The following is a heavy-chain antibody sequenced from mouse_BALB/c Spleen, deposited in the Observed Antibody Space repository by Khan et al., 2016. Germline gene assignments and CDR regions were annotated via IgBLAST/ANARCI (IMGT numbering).Heavy chain of an antibody. V-gene: IGHV3-2*02. CDR1: GYSITSDYA. CDR3: AREGNYGPWFAY. D-gene: IGHD2-1*01. CDR2: ISYSGST. Sequence: EVQLQESGPGLVKPSQSLSLTCTVTGYSITSDYAWNWIRQFPGNKLEWMGYISYSGSTSYNPSLKSRISITRDTSKNQFFLQLNSVTTEDTATYYCAREGNYGPWFAYWGQGTLVTVSA. J-gene: IGHJ3*01.